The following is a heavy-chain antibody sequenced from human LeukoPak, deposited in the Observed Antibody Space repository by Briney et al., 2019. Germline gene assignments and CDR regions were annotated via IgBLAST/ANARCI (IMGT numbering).Heavy chain of an antibody. Sequence: GGSLRLSCAASGFXLSTYWMHWVRQGPGKGLVWVSCINGDGSRTTYADSVKGRFTISRDNAKNTLYLQMNTLGVEDTAVYYCARGSWSAADTNIDYWGQGTPVTVSS. D-gene: IGHD6-13*01. J-gene: IGHJ4*02. CDR3: ARGSWSAADTNIDY. CDR2: INGDGSRT. CDR1: GFXLSTYW. V-gene: IGHV3-74*01.